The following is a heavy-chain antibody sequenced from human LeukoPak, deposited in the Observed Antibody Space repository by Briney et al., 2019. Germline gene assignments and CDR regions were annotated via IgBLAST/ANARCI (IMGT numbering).Heavy chain of an antibody. CDR1: GFTFSGYA. V-gene: IGHV3-30*04. Sequence: GGSLRLSCAASGFTFSGYAMHWVRQAPGKGLEWLTVISTDGNDKHYADSVKGRFTVSRDNSKNTLFLQMNILRTEDTAVYYCAKDKSVSADYYFDYWGQGTLVTVSS. CDR2: ISTDGNDK. D-gene: IGHD5/OR15-5a*01. J-gene: IGHJ4*02. CDR3: AKDKSVSADYYFDY.